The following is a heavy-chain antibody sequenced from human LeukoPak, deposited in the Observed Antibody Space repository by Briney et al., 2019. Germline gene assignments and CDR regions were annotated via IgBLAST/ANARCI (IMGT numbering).Heavy chain of an antibody. J-gene: IGHJ6*02. D-gene: IGHD2-2*01. CDR3: ATGFVVVPAAKTNYYYYGMDV. CDR2: FDPEDGET. Sequence: ASVKVSCKVSGYTLTELSMHWVRQAPGKGLEWMGGFDPEDGETIYAQKFQGRVTMTEDTSTDTAYMELSSLRSGDTAVYYCATGFVVVPAAKTNYYYYGMDVWGQGTTVTVSS. CDR1: GYTLTELS. V-gene: IGHV1-24*01.